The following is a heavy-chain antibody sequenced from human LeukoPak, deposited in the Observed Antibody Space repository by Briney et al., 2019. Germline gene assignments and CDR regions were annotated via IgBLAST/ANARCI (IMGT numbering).Heavy chain of an antibody. CDR3: ARDARYGGNSDTDNWFDP. CDR1: GYTFTSYG. Sequence: ASVKVSCKASGYTFTSYGISWVRQAPGQGLEWMGWISAYNGNTNYAQKLQGRVTMTTDTSTSTAYMELRSLRSDDTAVYYCARDARYGGNSDTDNWFDPWGQGTLVTVSS. CDR2: ISAYNGNT. V-gene: IGHV1-18*01. J-gene: IGHJ5*02. D-gene: IGHD4-23*01.